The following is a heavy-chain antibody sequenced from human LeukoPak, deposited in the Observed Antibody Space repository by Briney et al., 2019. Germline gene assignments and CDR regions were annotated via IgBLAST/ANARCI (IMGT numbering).Heavy chain of an antibody. D-gene: IGHD6-19*01. CDR1: GFTFSTYS. CDR3: ARDFGWAFDY. Sequence: GGSLRLSCAASGFTFSTYSMNWVRQAPGKGLEWVSYISSSGGAIYYADSMKGRFTISRDNAKNSLYLQMNSLRAEDTAVYYCARDFGWAFDYWGQGTLVTVSS. V-gene: IGHV3-48*01. J-gene: IGHJ4*02. CDR2: ISSSGGAI.